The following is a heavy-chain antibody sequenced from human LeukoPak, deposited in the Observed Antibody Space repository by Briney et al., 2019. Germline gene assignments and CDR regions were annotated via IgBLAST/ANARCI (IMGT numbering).Heavy chain of an antibody. V-gene: IGHV3-11*06. CDR3: ARETFYAFDF. CDR1: GFSFSSYH. CDR2: VTIDPSHT. J-gene: IGHJ3*01. Sequence: GGSLRLSCAASGFSFSSYHMRWIRQAPGKGLEWVSSVTIDPSHTNYADSVQGRFTLSRDNAKNSLYLQMNSLRAEDTAVYYCARETFYAFDFWGQGAMVTVSP. D-gene: IGHD3-16*01.